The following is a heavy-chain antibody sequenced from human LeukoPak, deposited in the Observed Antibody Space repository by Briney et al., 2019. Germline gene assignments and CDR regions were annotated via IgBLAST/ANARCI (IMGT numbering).Heavy chain of an antibody. Sequence: SETLSLTCTVSGGSISSYYWSWIRQPPGKGLEWIGYIYYSGSTNYNPSLKSRVTISVDTSKNQFSLKLSSVTAADTAVYYCARHTGQWLAVFDYWGQGTLVTVSS. D-gene: IGHD6-19*01. CDR1: GGSISSYY. V-gene: IGHV4-59*08. CDR3: ARHTGQWLAVFDY. CDR2: IYYSGST. J-gene: IGHJ4*02.